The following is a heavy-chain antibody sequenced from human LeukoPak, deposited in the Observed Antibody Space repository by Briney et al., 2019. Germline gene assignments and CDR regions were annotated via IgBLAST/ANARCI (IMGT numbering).Heavy chain of an antibody. CDR2: INPNSGGT. V-gene: IGHV1-2*02. Sequence: GASVKVSCKASGYTFTGYYMHWVRQAPGQGLEWMGWINPNSGGTNYAQKFQGRVTMTRDTSISTAYMELSRLRSDDTAVYYCARVNQGSHRYKPRRNYFDYWGQGTLVTVSS. J-gene: IGHJ4*02. CDR1: GYTFTGYY. D-gene: IGHD3-16*02. CDR3: ARVNQGSHRYKPRRNYFDY.